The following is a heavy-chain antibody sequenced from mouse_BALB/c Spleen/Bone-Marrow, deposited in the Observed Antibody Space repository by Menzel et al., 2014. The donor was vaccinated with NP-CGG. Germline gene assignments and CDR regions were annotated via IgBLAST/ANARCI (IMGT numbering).Heavy chain of an antibody. J-gene: IGHJ4*01. CDR1: GFTFSSYG. D-gene: IGHD2-3*01. CDR3: ARDGYYVFYAMDY. Sequence: EVQLVESGGGLVQPGGSLKLSCAASGFTFSSYGMSWVRQTPDKRLELVATINSNGGSTYYPDSVKGRFTNSRDNAKNTLYLQMSSLKSEDTAMYYCARDGYYVFYAMDYWGQGTSVTVSS. CDR2: INSNGGST. V-gene: IGHV5-6-3*01.